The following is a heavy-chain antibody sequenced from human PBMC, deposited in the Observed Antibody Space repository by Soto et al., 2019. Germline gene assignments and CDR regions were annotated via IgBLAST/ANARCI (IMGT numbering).Heavy chain of an antibody. D-gene: IGHD1-1*01. CDR3: ARRSHHLDIYSFSGMDV. V-gene: IGHV4-59*08. J-gene: IGHJ6*02. CDR1: GGSISSYS. Sequence: QVQLQESGPGLVKPSETLSLTCTVSGGSISSYSWSWIRQPPGKGLEWIGYISFSGSTNYNPSLRSRVPMSIAASTSQVSLKLSSVTATDTAVYYCARRSHHLDIYSFSGMDVWGQGTTITVSS. CDR2: ISFSGST.